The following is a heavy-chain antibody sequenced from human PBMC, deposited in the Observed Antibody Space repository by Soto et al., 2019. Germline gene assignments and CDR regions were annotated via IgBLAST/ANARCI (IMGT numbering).Heavy chain of an antibody. V-gene: IGHV4-59*01. J-gene: IGHJ6*02. Sequence: SETLSLTCTVSGGSISSYYWSWIRQPPGKGLEWIGYIFYSGGTNYNPSLKSRVTISLDTSKNQFSLKLSSVTAADTALYYCVRDRNCKGFYGIDGWGQGTTVTFSS. D-gene: IGHD1-1*01. CDR2: IFYSGGT. CDR3: VRDRNCKGFYGIDG. CDR1: GGSISSYY.